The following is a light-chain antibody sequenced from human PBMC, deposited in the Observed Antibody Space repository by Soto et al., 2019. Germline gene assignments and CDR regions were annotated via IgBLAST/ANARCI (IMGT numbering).Light chain of an antibody. Sequence: QAVLTQPPYASGSPGQSVTISCAGTNSDVGGYNYVSWYQQHPGKAPKLMIYEVSKRPSGVPDRFSGSKSGNTASLTVSGLQAEDDADYYCSSYAGSNIHYVFGTGTKLTVL. J-gene: IGLJ1*01. V-gene: IGLV2-8*01. CDR1: NSDVGGYNY. CDR3: SSYAGSNIHYV. CDR2: EVS.